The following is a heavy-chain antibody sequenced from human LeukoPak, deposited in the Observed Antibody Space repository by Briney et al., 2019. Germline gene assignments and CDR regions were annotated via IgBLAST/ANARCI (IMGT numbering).Heavy chain of an antibody. CDR2: ISSSGSTI. J-gene: IGHJ6*04. Sequence: GGSLRLSCAASGFTFSDYYVRGLRRAPGKGLEWVSYISSSGSTIYYADSVKGRFTISRDNAKNSLYLQMNSLRAEGTAVYYCARDYYGSGSSDVWGKGTTVTIFS. V-gene: IGHV3-11*01. CDR3: ARDYYGSGSSDV. CDR1: GFTFSDYY. D-gene: IGHD3-10*01.